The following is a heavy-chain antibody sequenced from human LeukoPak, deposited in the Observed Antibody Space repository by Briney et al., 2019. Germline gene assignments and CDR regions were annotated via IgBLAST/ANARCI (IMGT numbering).Heavy chain of an antibody. CDR2: MSSSGDTI. V-gene: IGHV3-11*01. CDR1: GFTFSDYY. D-gene: IGHD4-17*01. J-gene: IGHJ4*02. CDR3: ARANFYGEDY. Sequence: PGGSLRLSCAPSGFTFSDYYMSWIRQPPGKWLEWVSYMSSSGDTIYYAESVKGRFTISRDNAKNSLYLQMNNLRAEDTAVYYCARANFYGEDYWGQGTLVTVSS.